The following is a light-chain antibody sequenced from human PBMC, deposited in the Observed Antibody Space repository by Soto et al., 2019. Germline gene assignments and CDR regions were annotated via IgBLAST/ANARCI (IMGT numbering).Light chain of an antibody. CDR3: QQYNKWPPYT. V-gene: IGKV3-15*01. CDR2: AAS. CDR1: KSVSSN. Sequence: EIVMTQSLVTLSVSLGDRYALSCRASKSVSSNLAWYQQKPGQPPRLLIYAASTRATGVPARFSGSGSGTEFTLTISSLQSEDFAVYFCQQYNKWPPYTFGQGNKVDI. J-gene: IGKJ2*01.